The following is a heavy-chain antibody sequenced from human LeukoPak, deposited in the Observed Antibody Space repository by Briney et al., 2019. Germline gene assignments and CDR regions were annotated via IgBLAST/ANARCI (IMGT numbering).Heavy chain of an antibody. J-gene: IGHJ3*02. CDR1: GYTFTSYY. D-gene: IGHD3-22*01. Sequence: ASVKVSCKASGYTFTSYYMHWVRQAPGQGLEWMGIINPSGGSTSYAQKFQGRVTMTRDTSTSTVYMELSSLRSEDTAVYYCARGAENYYDSSVSPPGVVFNIWGKGTMVPVFS. CDR3: ARGAENYYDSSVSPPGVVFNI. CDR2: INPSGGST. V-gene: IGHV1-46*01.